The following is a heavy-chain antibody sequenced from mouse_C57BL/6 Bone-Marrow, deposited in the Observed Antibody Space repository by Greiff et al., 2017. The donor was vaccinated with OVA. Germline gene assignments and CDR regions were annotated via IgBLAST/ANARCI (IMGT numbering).Heavy chain of an antibody. CDR3: AREANWEYYFDY. J-gene: IGHJ2*01. D-gene: IGHD4-1*01. CDR2: ISDGGSYT. Sequence: EVKLVESGGGLVKPGGSLKLSCAASGFTFSSYAMSWVRPTPEKRLEWVATISDGGSYTYYPDNVKGRFTISRDNAKNNLYLQMSHLKSEDTAMYYCAREANWEYYFDYWGQGTTLTVSS. V-gene: IGHV5-4*01. CDR1: GFTFSSYA.